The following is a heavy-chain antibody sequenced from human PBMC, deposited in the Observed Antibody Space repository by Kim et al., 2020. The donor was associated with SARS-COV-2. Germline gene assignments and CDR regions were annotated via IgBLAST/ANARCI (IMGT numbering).Heavy chain of an antibody. CDR1: GFSLSTSGVG. CDR3: AHRRSISSWSKNNWFDP. Sequence: SGPTLVNPTQTLTLTCTFSGFSLSTSGVGVGWIRQPPGKALEWLALIYWDDDKRYSPSLKSRLTITKDTSKNQVVLTMTNMDPVDTATYYCAHRRSISSWSKNNWFDPWGQGTLVTVSS. V-gene: IGHV2-5*02. D-gene: IGHD6-13*01. CDR2: IYWDDDK. J-gene: IGHJ5*02.